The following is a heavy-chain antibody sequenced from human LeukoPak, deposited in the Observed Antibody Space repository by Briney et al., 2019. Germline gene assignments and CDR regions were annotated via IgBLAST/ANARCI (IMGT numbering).Heavy chain of an antibody. D-gene: IGHD3-3*01. CDR2: INGNGGST. CDR1: GFIFEDYG. CDR3: ARWGSGYNLFDY. V-gene: IGHV3-20*04. J-gene: IGHJ4*02. Sequence: GGSLRLSCAPSGFIFEDYGMHWVRQAPGKGLEWVSGINGNGGSTGYADSVKGRFTISRDNAKNSLYLQMNSLRAEDTALYYCARWGSGYNLFDYWGQGILVTVSS.